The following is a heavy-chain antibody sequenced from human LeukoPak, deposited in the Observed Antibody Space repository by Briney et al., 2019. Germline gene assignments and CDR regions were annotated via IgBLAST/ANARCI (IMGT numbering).Heavy chain of an antibody. CDR1: GGSISSSSYY. D-gene: IGHD7-27*01. Sequence: PSAPLSLTCTVSGGSISSSSYYWGWIRQPPGKGLEWIGSIYYSGSTYYNPSLKSRVTISVDTSKNQFSLKLSSVTAADTAVYYCARRDTGGRDYWGQGTLVTVSS. J-gene: IGHJ4*02. V-gene: IGHV4-39*01. CDR2: IYYSGST. CDR3: ARRDTGGRDY.